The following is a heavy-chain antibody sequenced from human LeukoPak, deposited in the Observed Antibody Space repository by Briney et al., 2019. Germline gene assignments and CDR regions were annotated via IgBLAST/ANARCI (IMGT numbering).Heavy chain of an antibody. CDR2: INPNSGGT. CDR1: GYTFTGYY. J-gene: IGHJ4*02. D-gene: IGHD6-19*01. CDR3: ARDPIRGSGWVDY. V-gene: IGHV1-2*06. Sequence: ASVKVSCKASGYTFTGYYMHWLRQAPGQGLEWMGRINPNSGGTNYAQKFQGRVTMTRDTSISTAYMELSRLRSDDTAMYYCARDPIRGSGWVDYWGQGTLVTVSS.